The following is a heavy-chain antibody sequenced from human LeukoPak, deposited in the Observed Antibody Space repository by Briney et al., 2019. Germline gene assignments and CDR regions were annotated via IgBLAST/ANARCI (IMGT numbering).Heavy chain of an antibody. CDR3: ARDGGQTDAFDI. Sequence: SETLSLTCTVSGGSISSGGYYWSWIRQHPGKGLERIGYIYYSGSTYYNPSLKSRVTISVDTSKNQFSLKLSSVTAADTAVYYCARDGGQTDAFDIWGQGTMVTVSS. D-gene: IGHD2-15*01. CDR1: GGSISSGGYY. J-gene: IGHJ3*02. V-gene: IGHV4-31*03. CDR2: IYYSGST.